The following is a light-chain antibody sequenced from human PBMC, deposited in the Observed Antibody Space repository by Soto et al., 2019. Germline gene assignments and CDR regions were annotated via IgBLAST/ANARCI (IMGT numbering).Light chain of an antibody. V-gene: IGKV3-20*01. CDR1: QSVSSNY. CDR2: GAS. Sequence: EIVLTQSPGTLSLSPGERATLSCRASQSVSSNYLVWYQQRPGQAPRLLIHGASSRATGIPDRFSGSGSGTDFTLTISRLEPEDFAVYYCQQYGSSPQWTFGQGTKVEIK. J-gene: IGKJ1*01. CDR3: QQYGSSPQWT.